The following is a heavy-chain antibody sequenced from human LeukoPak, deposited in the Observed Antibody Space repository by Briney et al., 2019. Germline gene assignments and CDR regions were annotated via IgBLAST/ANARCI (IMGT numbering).Heavy chain of an antibody. D-gene: IGHD3-22*01. Sequence: VASVKVSCKASGYTFTSYYMHWVRQAPGQGLEWMGIINPSGGSTSYAQKFQGRVTMTRDTSTSTVYMELSSLRSEDTAVYYCARAQNSRVINYYDSSGYYFDYWGQGTLVTVSS. V-gene: IGHV1-46*01. J-gene: IGHJ4*02. CDR1: GYTFTSYY. CDR2: INPSGGST. CDR3: ARAQNSRVINYYDSSGYYFDY.